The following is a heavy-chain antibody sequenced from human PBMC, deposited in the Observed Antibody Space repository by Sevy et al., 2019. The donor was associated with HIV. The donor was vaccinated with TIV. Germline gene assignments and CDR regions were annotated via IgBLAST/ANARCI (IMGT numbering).Heavy chain of an antibody. J-gene: IGHJ3*02. Sequence: GGSLRLSCAASGFTFSNAWMSWVRQAPGKGLEWVGRIKSKTDGGTTDYAAPVKGRFTISRDDSKNTLYLQMNSLKTEDTAVYYCTTAYYYDSSGDPENDAFDIRGQGTMVTVSS. D-gene: IGHD3-22*01. CDR2: IKSKTDGGTT. CDR1: GFTFSNAW. V-gene: IGHV3-15*01. CDR3: TTAYYYDSSGDPENDAFDI.